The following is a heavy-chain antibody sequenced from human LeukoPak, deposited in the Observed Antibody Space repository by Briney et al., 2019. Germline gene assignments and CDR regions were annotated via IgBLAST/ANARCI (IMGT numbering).Heavy chain of an antibody. CDR2: IRYDGSNK. D-gene: IGHD2-15*01. V-gene: IGHV3-30*02. CDR1: GFTFSSYG. Sequence: GGSLRLSCAASGFTFSSYGMHWVRQAPGKGLEWVAFIRYDGSNKYYADSVKGRFTISRDNSKNTLYLQMNSLRAEDTAVYYCAKDGDCSGGSCYSYNWFDPWGQGTLVTVSS. CDR3: AKDGDCSGGSCYSYNWFDP. J-gene: IGHJ5*02.